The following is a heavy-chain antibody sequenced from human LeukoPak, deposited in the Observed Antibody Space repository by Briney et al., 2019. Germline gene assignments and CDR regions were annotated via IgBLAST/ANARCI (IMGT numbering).Heavy chain of an antibody. CDR3: ARTPIVAPMGYFDY. J-gene: IGHJ4*02. V-gene: IGHV4-59*01. D-gene: IGHD5-12*01. Sequence: SETLSLTCTVSGGSMSSYYWSWIRQPPGKGLEWIGYIYYSGSTNYNPSLKSRVTISVDTSKNQFSLKLSSVTAADTAVYYCARTPIVAPMGYFDYWGQGTLVTVSS. CDR2: IYYSGST. CDR1: GGSMSSYY.